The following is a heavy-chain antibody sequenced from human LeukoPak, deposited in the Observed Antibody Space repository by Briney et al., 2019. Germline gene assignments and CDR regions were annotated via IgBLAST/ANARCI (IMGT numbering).Heavy chain of an antibody. D-gene: IGHD6-19*01. CDR2: IRYDGSNK. Sequence: GGSLRLSCAASGFTFSSYGMHWVRQAPGKGLEWVAFIRYDGSNKYYADSVKGRFTISRDNSKNTLYLQMNSLRAEDTAVYYCAKDLGWSSGWHRWDYWGQGTLVTVSS. J-gene: IGHJ4*02. V-gene: IGHV3-30*02. CDR3: AKDLGWSSGWHRWDY. CDR1: GFTFSSYG.